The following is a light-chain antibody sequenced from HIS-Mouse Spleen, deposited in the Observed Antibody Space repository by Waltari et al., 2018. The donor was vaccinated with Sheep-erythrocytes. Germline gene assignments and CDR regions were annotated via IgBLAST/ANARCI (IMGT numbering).Light chain of an antibody. V-gene: IGLV2-11*01. CDR1: SSDVCGYHY. CDR3: CSYAGSYNHV. CDR2: DVS. J-gene: IGLJ1*01. Sequence: QSALTQPRSVSGSPGQSVTISCTGTSSDVCGYHYVSWYQQHPGQAPKLMIYDVSKRPSGVPDRFSASKSGNTASLTISGLQAEDEADYYCCSYAGSYNHVFGTGTKVTVL.